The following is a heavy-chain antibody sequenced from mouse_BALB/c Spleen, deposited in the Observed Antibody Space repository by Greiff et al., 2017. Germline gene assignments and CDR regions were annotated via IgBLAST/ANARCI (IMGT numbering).Heavy chain of an antibody. Sequence: QVQLKESGPGLVQPSQSLSITCTVSGFSLTSYGVHWVRQSPGKGLEWLGVIWSGGSTDYNAAFIYRLSISKDNSKSQVFLKMNSLQTDDTAMYYCARDGITTATGFDYWGQGTTLTVSS. D-gene: IGHD1-2*01. CDR3: ARDGITTATGFDY. J-gene: IGHJ2*01. V-gene: IGHV2-2*01. CDR1: GFSLTSYG. CDR2: IWSGGST.